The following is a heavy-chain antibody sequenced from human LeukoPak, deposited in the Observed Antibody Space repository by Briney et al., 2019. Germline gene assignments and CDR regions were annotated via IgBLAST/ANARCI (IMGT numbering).Heavy chain of an antibody. V-gene: IGHV3-48*03. CDR1: GFTFGSYA. Sequence: GRSLRLSCAASGFTFGSYAMHWVRQAPGKGLEWVSYISSRGTTTYYADSVKGRFTISRDDAKNSLYLHMNSLRVEDTAVYYCARLYSNSSGLRASDYWGQGTLVTVSS. CDR3: ARLYSNSSGLRASDY. CDR2: ISSRGTTT. J-gene: IGHJ4*02. D-gene: IGHD6-6*01.